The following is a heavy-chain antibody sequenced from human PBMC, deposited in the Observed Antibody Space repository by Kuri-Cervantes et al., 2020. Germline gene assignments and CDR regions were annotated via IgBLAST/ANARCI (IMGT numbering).Heavy chain of an antibody. CDR2: IRSKAYGGTT. Sequence: GESLKISCTASGFTFGDYAMSWFRQAPGKGLEWVGFIRSKAYGGTTEYAASVKGRFTISRDDSKSIAYLQMNSLKTEDTAVYYCTRGTMTTVTTTFDYWGQGTLVTVSS. CDR1: GFTFGDYA. V-gene: IGHV3-49*03. D-gene: IGHD4-17*01. J-gene: IGHJ4*02. CDR3: TRGTMTTVTTTFDY.